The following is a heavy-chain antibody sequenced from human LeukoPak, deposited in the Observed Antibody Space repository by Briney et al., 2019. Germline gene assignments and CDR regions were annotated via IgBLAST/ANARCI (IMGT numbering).Heavy chain of an antibody. CDR1: AYXFTNYW. CDR3: ARHSSVLNSFDP. J-gene: IGHJ5*02. CDR2: IDPGDSQT. V-gene: IGHV5-10-1*01. Sequence: GESLKISCNGSAYXFTNYWIGWVRQMPGKGLEWMGRIDPGDSQTNYSPSFQGHVTISADKSISTAYLQWSSLKASDTAMYYCARHSSVLNSFDPWGQGTLVTVSS. D-gene: IGHD3-22*01.